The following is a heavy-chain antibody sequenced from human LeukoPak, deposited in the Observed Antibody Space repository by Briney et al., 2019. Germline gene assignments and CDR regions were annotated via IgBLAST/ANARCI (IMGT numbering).Heavy chain of an antibody. D-gene: IGHD3-22*01. J-gene: IGHJ3*02. V-gene: IGHV1-2*02. CDR1: GYTFTGNY. CDR2: INPYNGGT. CDR3: AREKYYYDSSGPHGFDI. Sequence: ASVKVSCKASGYTFTGNYLHWVRQAPGQGLEWMGWINPYNGGTNKGQMFRGRVTMTRDTSTTTAYMELSRLRSDDTALYYCAREKYYYDSSGPHGFDIWGQGTMVTVSS.